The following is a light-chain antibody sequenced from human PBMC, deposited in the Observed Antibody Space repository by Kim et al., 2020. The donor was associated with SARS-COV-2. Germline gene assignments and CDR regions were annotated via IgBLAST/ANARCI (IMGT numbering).Light chain of an antibody. CDR3: QQYGDSPRI. V-gene: IGKV3-15*01. CDR1: QNVNSN. J-gene: IGKJ3*01. Sequence: EIAMTQSPATLSVSPGERATLSCRASQNVNSNLVWYQQKPGQAPRLLIYGASARATSIPDRLSGSGSGTDFSLTINRLEPEDSAVYSCQQYGDSPRIFAPETKVDIK. CDR2: GAS.